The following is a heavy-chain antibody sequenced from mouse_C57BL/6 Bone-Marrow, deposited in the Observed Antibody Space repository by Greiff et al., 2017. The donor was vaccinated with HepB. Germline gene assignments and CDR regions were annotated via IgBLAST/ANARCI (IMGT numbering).Heavy chain of an antibody. CDR2: IWSGGST. Sequence: QVQLKESGPGLVQPSQSLSITCTVSGFSLTSYGVHWVRQSPGKGLEWLGVIWSGGSTDYNAAFISRLSISKDNSKSQVFFKMNSLQADDTAIYYCARMDGYYPYWYFDVWGTGTTVTVSS. V-gene: IGHV2-2*01. CDR3: ARMDGYYPYWYFDV. J-gene: IGHJ1*03. D-gene: IGHD2-3*01. CDR1: GFSLTSYG.